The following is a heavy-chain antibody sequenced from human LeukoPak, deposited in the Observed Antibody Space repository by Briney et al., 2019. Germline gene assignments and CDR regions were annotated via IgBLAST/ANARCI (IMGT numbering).Heavy chain of an antibody. J-gene: IGHJ4*02. CDR2: ISYDGSNK. CDR1: GFTFSSYG. D-gene: IGHD6-19*01. CDR3: AKGTGSSGWYEGIGY. V-gene: IGHV3-30*18. Sequence: GGSLRLSCGASGFTFSSYGMHGVRQAPGKGLEGVAVISYDGSNKYYADSVKGRFTISRDNSKNTLYLQMNSLRAEDTAVYYCAKGTGSSGWYEGIGYWGQGTLVSVSS.